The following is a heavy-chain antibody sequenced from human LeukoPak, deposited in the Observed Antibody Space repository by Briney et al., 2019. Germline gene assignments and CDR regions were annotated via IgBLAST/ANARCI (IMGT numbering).Heavy chain of an antibody. V-gene: IGHV3-23*01. J-gene: IGHJ4*02. CDR3: AKTPARYCSANSCLYYFDY. CDR2: ISGSGGDT. Sequence: GGSLRLSCAASGFTFSSYVMSWVRQAPGKGLEWVSAISGSGGDTYYAESVKGRFTISRDSSKNTLYLQMNSLRAEDTAVYYCAKTPARYCSANSCLYYFDYWGQGPLVTVSS. D-gene: IGHD2-15*01. CDR1: GFTFSSYV.